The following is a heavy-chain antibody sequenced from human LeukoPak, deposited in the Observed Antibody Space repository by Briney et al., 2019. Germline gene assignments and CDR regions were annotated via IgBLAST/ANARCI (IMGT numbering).Heavy chain of an antibody. J-gene: IGHJ5*02. Sequence: GASVKVSCKASGYTFTSYAMHWVRQAPGQRLEWMGWINAGNGNTKYSQKFQGRVTITRDTSASTAYVELSSLRSEDTAVYYCATSGRCSGGSCYSVNWFDPWGQGTLVTVSS. V-gene: IGHV1-3*01. CDR1: GYTFTSYA. CDR2: INAGNGNT. CDR3: ATSGRCSGGSCYSVNWFDP. D-gene: IGHD2-15*01.